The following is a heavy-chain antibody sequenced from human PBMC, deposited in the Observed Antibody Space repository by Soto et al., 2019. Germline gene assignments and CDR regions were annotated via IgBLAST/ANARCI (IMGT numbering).Heavy chain of an antibody. J-gene: IGHJ4*02. CDR3: AKSEEASGLLTTYNDY. D-gene: IGHD3-3*01. Sequence: PGGSLRLSCAASGFTFSTYAMNWVRQAPGKGLEWVSGLTGSGATTYYADSVKGRFTISRDNSKNTLYLQMNTLRAEDTALYHCAKSEEASGLLTTYNDYWGQGTLVTVSS. V-gene: IGHV3-23*01. CDR2: LTGSGATT. CDR1: GFTFSTYA.